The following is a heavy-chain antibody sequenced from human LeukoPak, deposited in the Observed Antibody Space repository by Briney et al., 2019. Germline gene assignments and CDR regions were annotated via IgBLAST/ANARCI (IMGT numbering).Heavy chain of an antibody. J-gene: IGHJ6*03. CDR3: ARGRWLVQYYYYYYYMDV. CDR2: MNPNSGNT. V-gene: IGHV1-8*01. CDR1: GYTFTSYD. D-gene: IGHD6-19*01. Sequence: ASVKVSCKASGYTFTSYDINWVRQATGQGLEWMGWMNPNSGNTGYAQKFQGRVTMTRNTSISTAYMELSSLRSEDTAVYYCARGRWLVQYYYYYYYMDVWGKGTTVTVSS.